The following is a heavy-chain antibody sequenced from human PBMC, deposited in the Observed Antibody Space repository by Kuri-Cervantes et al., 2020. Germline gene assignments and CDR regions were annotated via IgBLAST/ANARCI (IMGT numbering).Heavy chain of an antibody. CDR3: ARDGPSIAAHLRYWGYYMDV. V-gene: IGHV1-3*01. CDR1: GYTFTSYA. CDR2: INAGNGNT. Sequence: ASVKVSCKASGYTFTSYAMHWVRQAPGQRLEWMGWINAGNGNTKYSQKFQGRVTITRDTSASTAYMELRSLRSDDTAVYYCARDGPSIAAHLRYWGYYMDVWGKGTTVTVSS. J-gene: IGHJ6*03. D-gene: IGHD6-6*01.